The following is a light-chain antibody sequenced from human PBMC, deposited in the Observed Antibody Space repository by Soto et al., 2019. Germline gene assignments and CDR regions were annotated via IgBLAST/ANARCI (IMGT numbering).Light chain of an antibody. Sequence: DIVMTQSPLSLPVTPGEPASISCRSSQSLLHRNGYNYLDWYLQKPGQSPQLLIYLGSDRASGVPDRFSGSGSGTDFTLKISRVEAEDVGVYYCMQTLQTRTFGQGTGGYQT. V-gene: IGKV2-28*01. CDR2: LGS. J-gene: IGKJ1*01. CDR3: MQTLQTRT. CDR1: QSLLHRNGYNY.